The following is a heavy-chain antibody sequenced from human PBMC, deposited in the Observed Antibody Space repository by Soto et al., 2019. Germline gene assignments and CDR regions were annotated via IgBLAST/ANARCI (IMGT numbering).Heavy chain of an antibody. Sequence: QVQLVQSGAEVKKPGASVKVSCKASGYTFTSYGISWVRQAPGQGLEWMGWISAYNGNTNYAQKLQGRVTMTTDTSTSTAYMELRSLGSDDTAVYYCASSILTGSFLYYFDYWGQGTLVAVSS. CDR1: GYTFTSYG. CDR2: ISAYNGNT. CDR3: ASSILTGSFLYYFDY. V-gene: IGHV1-18*04. J-gene: IGHJ4*02. D-gene: IGHD3-9*01.